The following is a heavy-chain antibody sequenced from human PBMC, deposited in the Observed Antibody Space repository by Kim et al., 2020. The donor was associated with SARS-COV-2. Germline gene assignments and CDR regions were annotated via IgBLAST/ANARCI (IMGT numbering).Heavy chain of an antibody. Sequence: SETLSLTCAVSGGSISSSNWWSWVRPPPGQGLEWIGEIYHSGSTNYNPSLKSRVTISVDKSKNQFSLKLSSVTAADTAVYYCATTSYYDSSGYYGTDYWGQGTLVTVSS. J-gene: IGHJ4*02. CDR1: GGSISSSNW. D-gene: IGHD3-22*01. V-gene: IGHV4-4*02. CDR2: IYHSGST. CDR3: ATTSYYDSSGYYGTDY.